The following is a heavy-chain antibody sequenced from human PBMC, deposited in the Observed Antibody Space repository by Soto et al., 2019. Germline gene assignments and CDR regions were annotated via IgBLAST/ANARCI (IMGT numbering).Heavy chain of an antibody. Sequence: QVQLQESGPGLVKPSQTLSLTCTVSGGSISSGGYYWSWIRQHPGQGLEWIGYIDYRGSTYYNPSLTSRVTISVDTSKNQFSLKLSSVTAADTAVYYCARSAGLQYYYYDAMDVWGQGTTVTVSS. J-gene: IGHJ6*02. CDR2: IDYRGST. CDR1: GGSISSGGYY. V-gene: IGHV4-31*03. D-gene: IGHD4-4*01. CDR3: ARSAGLQYYYYDAMDV.